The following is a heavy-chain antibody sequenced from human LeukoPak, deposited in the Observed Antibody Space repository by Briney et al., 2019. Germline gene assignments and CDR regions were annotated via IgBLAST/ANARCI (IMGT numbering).Heavy chain of an antibody. V-gene: IGHV4-38-2*02. CDR2: IYRTGTT. CDR1: GYSISNGYF. J-gene: IGHJ1*01. D-gene: IGHD3-22*01. Sequence: SETLSLTCTVSGYSISNGYFWGWIRQPPGQGLEWIGNIYRTGTTFYNPSLQSRVSISVDTSKNTFSLKLRSVTAADTAVYYCAREGYYDSSGYYFEYFQHWGQGTLVTVSS. CDR3: AREGYYDSSGYYFEYFQH.